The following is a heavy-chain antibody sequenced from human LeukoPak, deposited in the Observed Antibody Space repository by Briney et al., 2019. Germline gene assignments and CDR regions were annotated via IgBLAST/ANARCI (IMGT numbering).Heavy chain of an antibody. Sequence: ASVKVSCKASGGTFSGYGVSWVRQAPGQGLEWMGWISAYNGNTNYAQKLQGRVTMTTDTSTSTAYMELRSLRSDDTAVYYCARPYRPHYYDSSGYYNYWGQGTLVTVSS. CDR2: ISAYNGNT. CDR1: GGTFSGYG. D-gene: IGHD3-22*01. V-gene: IGHV1-18*01. CDR3: ARPYRPHYYDSSGYYNY. J-gene: IGHJ4*02.